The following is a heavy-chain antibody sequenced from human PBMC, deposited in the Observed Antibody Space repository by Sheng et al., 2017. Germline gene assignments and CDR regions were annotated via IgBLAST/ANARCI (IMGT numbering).Heavy chain of an antibody. V-gene: IGHV4-59*01. CDR3: ARGGGSPMGVEYFQH. CDR2: IYYSGST. D-gene: IGHD3-16*01. Sequence: QVQLQESGPGLVKPSETLSLTCTVSGGSISSYYWSWIRQPPGKGLEWIGYIYYSGSTNYNPSLKSRVTISVDTSKNQFSLKLSSVTAADTAVYYCARGGGSPMGVEYFQHWGQGTLVTVSS. CDR1: GGSISSYY. J-gene: IGHJ1*01.